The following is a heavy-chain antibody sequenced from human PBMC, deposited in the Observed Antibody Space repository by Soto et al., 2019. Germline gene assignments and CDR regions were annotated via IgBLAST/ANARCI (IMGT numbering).Heavy chain of an antibody. CDR3: ERRASGHNFDY. J-gene: IGHJ4*02. CDR1: GASISRGGFH. Sequence: PSETLSLTCAVSGASISRGGFHWGWIRQPPGQGLEWIGSLYSGSTYYNPSLKSRVTISADTSKNEFSLRLTSVTAADTAVYYCERRASGHNFDYWGQGTLVTVSS. V-gene: IGHV4-39*01. CDR2: LYSGST. D-gene: IGHD3-10*01.